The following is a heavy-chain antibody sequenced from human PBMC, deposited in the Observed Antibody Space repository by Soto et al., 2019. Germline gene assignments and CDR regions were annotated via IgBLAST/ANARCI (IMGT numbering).Heavy chain of an antibody. J-gene: IGHJ6*04. V-gene: IGHV1-18*01. CDR3: ARDSSEWVDYMDV. CDR2: ISAYNGNT. Sequence: QVPLVQSGAEVKKPGASVKVSCKASGYTFTNYGISWVRQAPGQGLEWMGWISAYNGNTNYAQQLQDRVTMTTDTSTSTGYMELRSLRSDDTAVYYCARDSSEWVDYMDVCGKGTTVTVSS. D-gene: IGHD6-19*01. CDR1: GYTFTNYG.